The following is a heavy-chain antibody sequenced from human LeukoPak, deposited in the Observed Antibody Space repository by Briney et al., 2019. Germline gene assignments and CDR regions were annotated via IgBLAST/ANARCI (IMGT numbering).Heavy chain of an antibody. CDR1: GGSNSSYY. CDR2: IYYSGST. CDR3: AREGMAVGFARFPIFNY. Sequence: SETLSLTCTVSGGSNSSYYWNWIRQSPGKGLEWIGDIYYSGSTNYNPSLKSRVTISVDTSKNQFSLRLTSVTAADTAVYYCAREGMAVGFARFPIFNYWGQGTLVTVSS. J-gene: IGHJ4*02. D-gene: IGHD6-19*01. V-gene: IGHV4-59*01.